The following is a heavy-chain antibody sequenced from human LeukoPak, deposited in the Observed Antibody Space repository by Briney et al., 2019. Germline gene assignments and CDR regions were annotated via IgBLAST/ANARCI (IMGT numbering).Heavy chain of an antibody. CDR1: GDSVSSNSAA. CDR2: TYYRSKWSS. Sequence: SQTLSLTCAISGDSVSSNSAAWHWIRQSPSRGLEWLGRTYYRSKWSSDYAVSVKRRITIKPDTSKNQFSLQLNSVTPEDTAVYFCAREGGHYYYIDVWGKGTTVTVSS. J-gene: IGHJ6*03. CDR3: AREGGHYYYIDV. D-gene: IGHD3-16*01. V-gene: IGHV6-1*01.